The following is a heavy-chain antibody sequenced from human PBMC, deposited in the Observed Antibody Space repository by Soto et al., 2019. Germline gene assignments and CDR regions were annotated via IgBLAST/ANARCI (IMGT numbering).Heavy chain of an antibody. CDR2: IYYSGST. CDR3: ARATIDYYDSSGYFDY. CDR1: GGSISSYY. J-gene: IGHJ4*02. Sequence: PSETVSLTCTVSGGSISSYYWSWIRQPPGKGLEWIGYIYYSGSTNYNPSLKSRVTISVDTSKNQFSLKLSSVTAADTAVYYCARATIDYYDSSGYFDYWGQGTLVTVSS. V-gene: IGHV4-59*01. D-gene: IGHD3-22*01.